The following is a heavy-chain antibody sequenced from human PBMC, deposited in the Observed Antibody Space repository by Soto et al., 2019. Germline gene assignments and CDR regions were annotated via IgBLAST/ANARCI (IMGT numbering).Heavy chain of an antibody. V-gene: IGHV1-58*01. CDR3: ARELGYYDSSGFLGY. CDR2: IDGGSGNA. CDR1: GFTFSTSA. D-gene: IGHD3-22*01. J-gene: IGHJ4*02. Sequence: SVKVSCKTSGFTFSTSAVHRVRQARGHRLQWIGWIDGGSGNANYAQKFQGRVTMTRDTSTSTVYMELSSLRSEDTAVYYCARELGYYDSSGFLGYWGQGTLVTVSS.